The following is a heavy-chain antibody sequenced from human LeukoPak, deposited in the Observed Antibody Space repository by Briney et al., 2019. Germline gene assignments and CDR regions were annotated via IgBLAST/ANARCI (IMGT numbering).Heavy chain of an antibody. J-gene: IGHJ6*02. CDR2: INQDGSEK. Sequence: PGGPLRLSCGSSGFTFSNSWMSWVRHAPGKGLGWVANINQDGSEKYYVGSVEGRFTISKDNAKNELYLQTTGLRAEYTAVYECASGHYGMDDWGQGTTVTVSS. CDR3: ASGHYGMDD. V-gene: IGHV3-7*05. CDR1: GFTFSNSW.